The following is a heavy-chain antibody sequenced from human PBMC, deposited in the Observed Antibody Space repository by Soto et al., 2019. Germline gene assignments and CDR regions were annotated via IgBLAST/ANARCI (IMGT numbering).Heavy chain of an antibody. CDR1: GGSFSGYY. Sequence: SETLSLTCAVYGGSFSGYYWSWIRQPPGKGLEWIGEINHSGSTNYNPSLKSLVTISVDTSKNQFSLKLSSVTAADTAVYYCARAYSSSWYEDTNNWFDPWGQGTLVTVSS. V-gene: IGHV4-34*01. CDR3: ARAYSSSWYEDTNNWFDP. J-gene: IGHJ5*02. D-gene: IGHD6-13*01. CDR2: INHSGST.